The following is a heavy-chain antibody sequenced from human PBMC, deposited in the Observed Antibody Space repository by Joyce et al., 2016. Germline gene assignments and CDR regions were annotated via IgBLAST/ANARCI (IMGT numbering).Heavy chain of an antibody. CDR2: INPDTGGT. D-gene: IGHD3-10*01. J-gene: IGHJ6*02. Sequence: QVHLVQSGAEVKKPGASVKVSCKASGYTFSDQFIHGVRQAPGQGLEWLGWINPDTGGTNYAQKFQGRVTMTRDTSVSSAYMELSRLRSDDTAVYYCARETDIVNYFGSGDSMDVWGQGTTVIVSS. V-gene: IGHV1-2*02. CDR1: GYTFSDQF. CDR3: ARETDIVNYFGSGDSMDV.